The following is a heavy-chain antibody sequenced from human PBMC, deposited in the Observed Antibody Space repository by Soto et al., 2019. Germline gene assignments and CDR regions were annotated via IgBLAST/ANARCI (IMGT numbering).Heavy chain of an antibody. CDR3: ASADILTGYVDY. D-gene: IGHD3-9*01. V-gene: IGHV4-61*01. Sequence: SETLSLTCTVSGGSVSSGSYYWSWIRQPPGKGLEWIGYIYYSGSTNYNPSLKSRVTISVDTSKNQFSLKLSSVTAADTAVYYCASADILTGYVDYWGQGTLVTVSS. J-gene: IGHJ4*02. CDR2: IYYSGST. CDR1: GGSVSSGSYY.